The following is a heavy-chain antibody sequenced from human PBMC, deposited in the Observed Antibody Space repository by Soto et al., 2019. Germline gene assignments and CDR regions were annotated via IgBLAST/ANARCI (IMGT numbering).Heavy chain of an antibody. D-gene: IGHD2-21*02. CDR1: GGSFSGYY. Sequence: QVQLQQWGAGLLKPSETLSLTCAVYGGSFSGYYWSWIRQPPGKGLEWSGEINHSGSTNYNPSLKSRATKXXDXSXXQFSLKLSSVTAADTAVYYCARSLKTFRLSNWFDPWGQGTLVTVSS. CDR2: INHSGST. V-gene: IGHV4-34*01. CDR3: ARSLKTFRLSNWFDP. J-gene: IGHJ5*02.